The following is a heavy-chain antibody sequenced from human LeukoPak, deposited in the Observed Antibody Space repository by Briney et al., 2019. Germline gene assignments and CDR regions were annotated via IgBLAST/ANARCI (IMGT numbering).Heavy chain of an antibody. CDR1: GCSISSGGYY. CDR2: IYYSGST. J-gene: IGHJ3*02. CDR3: EREAPITIFGVARDAFDI. Sequence: SETLSLTRTVSGCSISSGGYYWSWIRQHPGKGLEWIWYIYYSGSTYYNPSLKSRVTISVDTCKNQFSLKLSSVTAADTDVYYCEREAPITIFGVARDAFDIWGQGTMVTVSS. V-gene: IGHV4-31*03. D-gene: IGHD3-3*01.